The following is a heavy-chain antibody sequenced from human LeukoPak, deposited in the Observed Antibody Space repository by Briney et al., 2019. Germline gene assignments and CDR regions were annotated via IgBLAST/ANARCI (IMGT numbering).Heavy chain of an antibody. J-gene: IGHJ6*03. CDR1: RYTFTSYY. D-gene: IGHD3-10*01. CDR3: ARAREDTVVSATTIGSGSSGLYYYYMDV. CDR2: INLSGGST. Sequence: GASVTASCKASRYTFTSYYMHWVRQAPGQGLEWMGIINLSGGSTSYAQKFQGRVTMTRDMSTSTVYMELSSLRSEDTAVYYCARAREDTVVSATTIGSGSSGLYYYYMDVWGKGTTVTVSS. V-gene: IGHV1-46*01.